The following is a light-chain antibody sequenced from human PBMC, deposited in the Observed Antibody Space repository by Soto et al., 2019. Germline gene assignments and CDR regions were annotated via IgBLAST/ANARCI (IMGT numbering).Light chain of an antibody. CDR2: GAS. J-gene: IGKJ2*01. CDR3: QQYGSSPPYT. V-gene: IGKV3-20*01. CDR1: QSVSSSS. Sequence: EIVLTQSPGTLSLSPWERATLSCRASQSVSSSSLAWYQQKPGQAPRLLIYGASSRATGIPDRFSGSGSGRDFTLTISRLEPEDFAVYYCQQYGSSPPYTFGQGTKLEIK.